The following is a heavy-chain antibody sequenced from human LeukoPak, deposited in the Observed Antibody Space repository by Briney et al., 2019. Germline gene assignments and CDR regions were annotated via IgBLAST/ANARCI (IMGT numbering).Heavy chain of an antibody. CDR3: ARGHALYAFDI. CDR1: GFTFSSYA. CDR2: ISSNGGST. Sequence: PGGSLRLSCAASGFTFSSYAMHWVRQAPGKGLEYVSAISSNGGSTYYANSVKGRFTISRDNSKNTLYLQMGSLRAEDMAVYYCARGHALYAFDIWGQGTMVTVSS. V-gene: IGHV3-64*01. J-gene: IGHJ3*02.